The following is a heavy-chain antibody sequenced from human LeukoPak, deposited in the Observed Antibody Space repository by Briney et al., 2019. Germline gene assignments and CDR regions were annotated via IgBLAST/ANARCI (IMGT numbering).Heavy chain of an antibody. Sequence: PGGSLRLSCAASGFTVSSNYMSWVRQAPGKGLEWVSYISSGTTTIYYADSVKGRFTISRDNAKNSLYLQMNSLRAEDTAVYYCARRYCSSTSCTLDYWGQGTLVTVSS. CDR2: ISSGTTTI. V-gene: IGHV3-48*04. CDR3: ARRYCSSTSCTLDY. D-gene: IGHD2-2*01. J-gene: IGHJ4*02. CDR1: GFTVSSNY.